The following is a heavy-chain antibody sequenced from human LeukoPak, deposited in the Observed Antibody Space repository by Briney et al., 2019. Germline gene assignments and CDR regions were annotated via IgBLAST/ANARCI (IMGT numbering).Heavy chain of an antibody. J-gene: IGHJ4*02. V-gene: IGHV4-4*07. CDR3: ATGGKATVVTM. CDR2: IYSSGST. Sequence: PSETLSLTCTVSGGSINSYYWSWIRQPAGKGLEWIGRIYSSGSTNYNPSLESRVSMSVDTSKNQFSLKLTSVTAADTAVYYCATGGKATVVTMWGQGILGTVSS. D-gene: IGHD4-23*01. CDR1: GGSINSYY.